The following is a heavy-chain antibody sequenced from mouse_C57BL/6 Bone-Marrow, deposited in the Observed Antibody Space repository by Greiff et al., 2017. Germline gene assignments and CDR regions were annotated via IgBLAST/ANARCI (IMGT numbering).Heavy chain of an antibody. CDR1: GYTFTSYW. J-gene: IGHJ3*01. D-gene: IGHD1-1*01. CDR3: ASDYGSSYDWFAY. CDR2: IHPNSGST. Sequence: QVQLKQSGAELVKPGASVKLSCKASGYTFTSYWMHWVKQRPGQGLEWIGMIHPNSGSTNYNEKFKSKATLTVDKSSSTAYMQLSSLTSEDSAVYYCASDYGSSYDWFAYWGQGTLVTVSA. V-gene: IGHV1-64*01.